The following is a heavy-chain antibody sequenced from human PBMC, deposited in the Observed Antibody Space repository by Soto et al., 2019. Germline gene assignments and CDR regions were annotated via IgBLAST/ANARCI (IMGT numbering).Heavy chain of an antibody. CDR2: ISGSGGST. D-gene: IGHD3-22*01. Sequence: GGSLRLSCAASGFTFSSYAMSWVRQAPGKGLEWVSAISGSGGSTYYADSVKGRFTISRDNSKNTLYLQMNSLRAEDTAVYYCAKAPTYYYDSSGYYGDYWGQGTLVTVSS. J-gene: IGHJ4*02. V-gene: IGHV3-23*01. CDR1: GFTFSSYA. CDR3: AKAPTYYYDSSGYYGDY.